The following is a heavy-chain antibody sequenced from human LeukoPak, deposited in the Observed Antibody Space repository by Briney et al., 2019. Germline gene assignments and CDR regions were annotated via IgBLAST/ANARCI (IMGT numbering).Heavy chain of an antibody. CDR1: GFTFSSYS. V-gene: IGHV3-53*01. CDR3: ASSTEWEPIRDY. CDR2: IYRDGTT. D-gene: IGHD1-26*01. J-gene: IGHJ4*02. Sequence: GGSLRLSCAVSGFTFSSYSMNWVRQAPGKGLEWVSVIYRDGTTYYADSVKGRFTISRDNSKNTVYLQMNSLRAEDTAVYYCASSTEWEPIRDYWGPGTLVTVSS.